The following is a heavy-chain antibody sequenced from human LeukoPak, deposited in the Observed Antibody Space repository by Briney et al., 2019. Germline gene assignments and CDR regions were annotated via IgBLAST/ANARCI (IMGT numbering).Heavy chain of an antibody. CDR3: TRGKAPILDY. CDR1: GFTFSSYW. V-gene: IGHV3-74*01. CDR2: INSDGSST. J-gene: IGHJ4*02. Sequence: GGSLRLSCAASGFTFSSYWMHWVRQAPGKGLVWVSRINSDGSSTTYADSVKGRFTISRDNAKNTLFLQMNGLRAEDTAIYYCTRGKAPILDYWGQGTLVTVSS. D-gene: IGHD5-24*01.